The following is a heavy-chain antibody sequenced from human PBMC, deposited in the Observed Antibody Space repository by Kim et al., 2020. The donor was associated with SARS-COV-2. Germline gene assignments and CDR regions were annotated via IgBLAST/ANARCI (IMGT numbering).Heavy chain of an antibody. D-gene: IGHD4-17*01. J-gene: IGHJ4*02. V-gene: IGHV3-23*01. CDR3: AKDRDGDYVLGEFDY. Sequence: DSVKGRFTISRDNSKNTLYLQMNSLRAEDTAVYYCAKDRDGDYVLGEFDYWGQGTLVTVSS.